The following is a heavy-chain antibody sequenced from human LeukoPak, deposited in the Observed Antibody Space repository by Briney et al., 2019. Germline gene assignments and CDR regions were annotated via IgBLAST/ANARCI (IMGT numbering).Heavy chain of an antibody. D-gene: IGHD5-12*01. Sequence: GGSLRLSCAASGFTFSDYDMSWVRQAPGKGLEWVSSMSLSTSGKTYADSVKGRFTVSTDKAKNTLYLQMDSLRAEDTAIYYCAKGRCSGPGCDSFDYWGQGALVTVSS. CDR2: MSLSTSGK. V-gene: IGHV3-23*01. CDR3: AKGRCSGPGCDSFDY. J-gene: IGHJ4*02. CDR1: GFTFSDYD.